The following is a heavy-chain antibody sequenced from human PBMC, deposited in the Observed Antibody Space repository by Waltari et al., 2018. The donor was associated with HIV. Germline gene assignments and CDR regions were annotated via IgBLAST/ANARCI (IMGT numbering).Heavy chain of an antibody. V-gene: IGHV3-74*01. Sequence: EVQLVESGGGLVQPGGSLRLSCAAYGFTFSSYWMHWVRQAPGKGLVWVSRINSDGSSTSYADSVKGRFTISRDNAKNTLYLQMNSLRAEDTAVYYCARNLEVAAAGGGVDYWGQGTLVTVSS. D-gene: IGHD6-13*01. CDR2: INSDGSST. J-gene: IGHJ4*02. CDR3: ARNLEVAAAGGGVDY. CDR1: GFTFSSYW.